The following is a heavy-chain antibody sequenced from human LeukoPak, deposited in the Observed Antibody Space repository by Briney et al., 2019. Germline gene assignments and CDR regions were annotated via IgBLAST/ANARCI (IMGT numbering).Heavy chain of an antibody. Sequence: ASVKVSCKASGYTFTSYGISWVRQAPRQGLEWMGWISAYNGNTNHAQKLQGRVTMTTDTSTSTAYMELRSLRSDDTAVYYCARDGPDYDSSGYHPGDYWGQGTLVTVSS. CDR2: ISAYNGNT. J-gene: IGHJ4*02. CDR3: ARDGPDYDSSGYHPGDY. V-gene: IGHV1-18*01. CDR1: GYTFTSYG. D-gene: IGHD3-22*01.